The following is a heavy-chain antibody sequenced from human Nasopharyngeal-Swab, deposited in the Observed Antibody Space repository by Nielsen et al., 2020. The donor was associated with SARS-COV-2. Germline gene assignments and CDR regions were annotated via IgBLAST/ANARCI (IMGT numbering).Heavy chain of an antibody. Sequence: WIRQPPGKGLEWVAVISYDGSNKYYADSVKGRFTISRDNSKNTLYLQMNSLRAEDTAVYYCAKSVWFDPWGQGTPVTVSS. V-gene: IGHV3-30*18. CDR3: AKSVWFDP. J-gene: IGHJ5*02. CDR2: ISYDGSNK.